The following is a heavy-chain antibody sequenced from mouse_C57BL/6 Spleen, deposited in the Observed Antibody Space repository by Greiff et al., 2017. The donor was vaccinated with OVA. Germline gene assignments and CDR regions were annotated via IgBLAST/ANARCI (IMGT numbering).Heavy chain of an antibody. Sequence: QVQLQQSGAELVKPGTSVKMSCKASGYTFTSYWITWVKQRPGQGLEWIGDIYPGSGSTNYNEKFKSKATLTVDTSSSTAYMQLSSLTSEDSAVYYCARRRFITTVVDWYFDVWGTGTTVTVSS. CDR3: ARRRFITTVVDWYFDV. V-gene: IGHV1-55*01. J-gene: IGHJ1*03. CDR2: IYPGSGST. CDR1: GYTFTSYW. D-gene: IGHD1-1*01.